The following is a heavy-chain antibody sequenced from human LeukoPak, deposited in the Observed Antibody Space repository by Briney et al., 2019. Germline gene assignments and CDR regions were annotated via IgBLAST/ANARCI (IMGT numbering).Heavy chain of an antibody. CDR1: GESITELG. CDR3: ALASDYYDSSGYYLEI. V-gene: IGHV1-24*01. J-gene: IGHJ3*02. Sequence: ASVKVSCKVSGESITELGMHWVRRSPGKGLEWMGGLVPENYQTIYAQDFQGRVTMTEDTSTDTACMELSSLRSEDTAIYYCALASDYYDSSGYYLEIWGQGTLVTVSA. CDR2: LVPENYQT. D-gene: IGHD3-22*01.